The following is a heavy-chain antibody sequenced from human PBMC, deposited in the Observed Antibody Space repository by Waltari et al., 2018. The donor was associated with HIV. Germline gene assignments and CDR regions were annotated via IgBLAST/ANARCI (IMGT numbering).Heavy chain of an antibody. D-gene: IGHD2-2*01. CDR2: ISSGSGTI. CDR3: ARHSTTSTHFFDY. Sequence: EVQLAESGGGLVQPGGSLRLSCTASCFPFHTFSMDGVRLAPGKGLEWISYISSGSGTIYYADSVKGRFTISRDNAKKSLYLQMNSLRDEDTAVYFCARHSTTSTHFFDYWGQGTLVTVSS. V-gene: IGHV3-48*02. CDR1: CFPFHTFS. J-gene: IGHJ4*02.